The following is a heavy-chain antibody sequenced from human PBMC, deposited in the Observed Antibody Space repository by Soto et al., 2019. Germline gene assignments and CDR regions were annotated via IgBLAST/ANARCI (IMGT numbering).Heavy chain of an antibody. CDR3: AKDKKAEAGWKRGYYYYGMDV. Sequence: PGGSLRLSCAASGFTFSSYAMSWVRQAPGKGLEWVSAISGSGGSTYYADSVKGRFTISRDNSKNTLYLQMNSLRAEDTAVYYCAKDKKAEAGWKRGYYYYGMDVWGQGTTVTVYS. V-gene: IGHV3-23*01. J-gene: IGHJ6*02. CDR2: ISGSGGST. CDR1: GFTFSSYA. D-gene: IGHD6-13*01.